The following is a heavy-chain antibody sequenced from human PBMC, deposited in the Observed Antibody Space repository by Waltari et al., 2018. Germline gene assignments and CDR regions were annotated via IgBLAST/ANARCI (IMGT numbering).Heavy chain of an antibody. V-gene: IGHV3-30*18. J-gene: IGHJ4*02. D-gene: IGHD5-18*01. Sequence: QVHLVESGGGVVQPGQSLRLSCAASGFTFRNFGRFWVRQAPGRGLEWLSVISDDGSDKYYADSVKGRFTISKDNSKNTLYLQMNTLRPEDTAVYYCAKRGYNYQADYWGQGTQVTVSS. CDR2: ISDDGSDK. CDR3: AKRGYNYQADY. CDR1: GFTFRNFG.